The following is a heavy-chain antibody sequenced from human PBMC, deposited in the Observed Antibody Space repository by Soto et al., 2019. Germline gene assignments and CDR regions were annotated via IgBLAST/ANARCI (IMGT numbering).Heavy chain of an antibody. CDR3: ASATVLAGTFDF. V-gene: IGHV3-21*01. CDR1: GFAFRSDN. Sequence: EVQLVESGGGLVKPGGSLTLSCAGSGFAFRSDNMNWVRQPPGKGLEWVASISSGSSNIYYADSVKGRFTISRDNAKDSLSLQMDSLRAEDSAVYYYASATVLAGTFDFWGQGTLLTVSS. CDR2: ISSGSSNI. D-gene: IGHD1-7*01. J-gene: IGHJ4*02.